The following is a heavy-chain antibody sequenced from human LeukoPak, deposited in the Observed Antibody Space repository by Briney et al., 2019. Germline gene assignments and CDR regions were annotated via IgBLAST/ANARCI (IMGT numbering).Heavy chain of an antibody. CDR3: ARGSEWFDY. V-gene: IGHV1-2*02. J-gene: IGHJ4*02. CDR2: INPNSGGT. D-gene: IGHD3-3*01. CDR1: GYTFTGYY. Sequence: ASVKVSCKASGYTFTGYYMHWVRQAPGQGLEWMGWINPNSGGTNYAQKFQGRVTMTRDMLTSTVYMELSSLRSEDTAVYYCARGSEWFDYWGQGTLVTVSS.